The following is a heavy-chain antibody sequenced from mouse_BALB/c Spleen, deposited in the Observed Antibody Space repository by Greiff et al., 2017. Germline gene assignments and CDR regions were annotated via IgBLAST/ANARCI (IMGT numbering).Heavy chain of an antibody. Sequence: EVQRVESGGGLVKPGGSLKLSCAASGFTFSSYAMSWVRQSPEKRLEWVAEISSGGSYTYYPDTVTGRFTISRDNAKNTLYLEMSSLRSEDTAMYYCAREGSLAWFAYWGQGTLVTVSA. J-gene: IGHJ3*01. CDR3: AREGSLAWFAY. CDR2: ISSGGSYT. D-gene: IGHD6-5*01. CDR1: GFTFSSYA. V-gene: IGHV5-9-4*01.